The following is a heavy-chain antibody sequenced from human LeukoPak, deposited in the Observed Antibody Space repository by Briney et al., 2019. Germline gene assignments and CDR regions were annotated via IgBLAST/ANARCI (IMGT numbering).Heavy chain of an antibody. CDR2: IYYSGST. D-gene: IGHD3-22*01. CDR1: GGFVSSNNYY. J-gene: IGHJ4*02. V-gene: IGHV4-39*01. CDR3: VRPNYYDNSGYMAFDS. Sequence: SETLSLTCTVSGGFVSSNNYYWGWIRQPPGKGLEWIGTIYYSGSTYYNPSLKSRLIISVDTSKNQFSLKLSSVTAADTAVYYCVRPNYYDNSGYMAFDSWGQGTLVTVSS.